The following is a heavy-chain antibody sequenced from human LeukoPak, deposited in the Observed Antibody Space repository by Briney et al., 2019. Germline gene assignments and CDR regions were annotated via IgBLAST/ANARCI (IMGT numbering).Heavy chain of an antibody. CDR3: AKDRSRLYYYDSSGYPHFDY. V-gene: IGHV3-23*01. CDR1: GFTFSSYA. CDR2: ISGSGGST. J-gene: IGHJ4*02. D-gene: IGHD3-22*01. Sequence: GGSLRLSCAASGFTFSSYAMSWVRQAPGKGLEWVSAISGSGGSTYYADSVKGRFTISRDNSKNTLYLQMNSLRAEDTAVYYCAKDRSRLYYYDSSGYPHFDYWGQGTLVTVSS.